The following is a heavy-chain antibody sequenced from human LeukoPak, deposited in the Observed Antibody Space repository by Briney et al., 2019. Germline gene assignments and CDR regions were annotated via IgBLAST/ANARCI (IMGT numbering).Heavy chain of an antibody. CDR1: GFTFGDYA. CDR3: TREEDHYYATPAGPDY. CDR2: IRSKAYGGTT. J-gene: IGHJ4*02. V-gene: IGHV3-49*03. D-gene: IGHD3-10*01. Sequence: PGGSPRLSCTASGFTFGDYAMSWFRQAPGKGLEWVGFIRSKAYGGTTEYAASVKGRFTISRDDSKSIAYLQMNSLKTEDTAVYYCTREEDHYYATPAGPDYWGQGTLVTVSS.